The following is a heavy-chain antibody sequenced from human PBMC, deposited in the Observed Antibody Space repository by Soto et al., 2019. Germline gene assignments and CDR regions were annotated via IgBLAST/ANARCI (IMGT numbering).Heavy chain of an antibody. CDR3: ARDPPFLGATRVGPHYYYGMDV. V-gene: IGHV1-2*02. CDR1: GYTFTGYY. D-gene: IGHD1-26*01. Sequence: GASVKVSCKASGYTFTGYYMHWVRQAPGQGLEWMGWINPNSGGTNYAQKFQGRVTMTRDTSISTAYMELSRLRSDDTAVYYCARDPPFLGATRVGPHYYYGMDVWGQGTTVTVSS. J-gene: IGHJ6*02. CDR2: INPNSGGT.